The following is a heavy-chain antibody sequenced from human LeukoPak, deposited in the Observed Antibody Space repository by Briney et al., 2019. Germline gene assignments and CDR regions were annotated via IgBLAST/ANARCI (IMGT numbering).Heavy chain of an antibody. CDR3: ARGLATYDSSGYTAFDI. D-gene: IGHD3-22*01. CDR2: INPNSGGT. CDR1: GYTFTGYY. Sequence: ASVKVSCKASGYTFTGYYMHWVRQAPGQGLEWMGWINPNSGGTNYAQKFQGRVTMTRDTSISTAYMGLSRLRSDDAAVYYCARGLATYDSSGYTAFDIWGQGTMVTVSS. J-gene: IGHJ3*02. V-gene: IGHV1-2*02.